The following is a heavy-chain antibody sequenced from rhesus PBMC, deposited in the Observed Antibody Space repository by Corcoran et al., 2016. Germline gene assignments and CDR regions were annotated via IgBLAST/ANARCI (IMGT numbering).Heavy chain of an antibody. CDR2: IYGGSGST. Sequence: QVQLQESGPGLVKPSETLSLTCAVSGGSISDSYYWNWIRQPPGKGLEWIGYIYGGSGSTSYNPSLKSRVTISKDTSKNQFSLKLSSVTAADTAVYYCARDSEYYYDSGYYRPFDYWGQGVLVTVSS. J-gene: IGHJ4*01. CDR1: GGSISDSYY. V-gene: IGHV4S7*01. D-gene: IGHD3-28*01. CDR3: ARDSEYYYDSGYYRPFDY.